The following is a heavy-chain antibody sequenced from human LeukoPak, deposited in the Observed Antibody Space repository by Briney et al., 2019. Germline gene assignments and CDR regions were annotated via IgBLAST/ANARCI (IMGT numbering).Heavy chain of an antibody. J-gene: IGHJ4*02. CDR3: AQTFRICSSTSCSKPLDY. D-gene: IGHD2-2*01. Sequence: SVKVSCKASGGTFSSYTISWVRQAPGQGLEWMGRIIPILGIANYAQKFQGRVTITADKSTSTAYMELSSLRSEDTAVYYCAQTFRICSSTSCSKPLDYWGQGTLVTGSS. V-gene: IGHV1-69*02. CDR1: GGTFSSYT. CDR2: IIPILGIA.